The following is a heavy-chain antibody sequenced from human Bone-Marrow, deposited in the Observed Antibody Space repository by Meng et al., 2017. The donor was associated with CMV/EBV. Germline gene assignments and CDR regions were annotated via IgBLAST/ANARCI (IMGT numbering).Heavy chain of an antibody. CDR3: ARDKRRIDY. CDR1: GFTFSPYW. V-gene: IGHV3-7*01. J-gene: IGHJ4*02. Sequence: GESLKIPCAASGFTFSPYWMSWVRQAPGKGLEWVAKIKQDGSEEYYVDSVKGRFTISRDNAKNSLYLQMNSLRVEDTAVYYCARDKRRIDYWGQGTLVTVSS. CDR2: IKQDGSEE.